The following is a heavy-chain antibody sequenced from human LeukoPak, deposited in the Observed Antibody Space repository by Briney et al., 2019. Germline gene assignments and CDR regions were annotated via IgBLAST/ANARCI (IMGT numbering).Heavy chain of an antibody. V-gene: IGHV4-39*07. Sequence: PSETLSLTCTVSGGSISSSRYYWGWIRQPPGKGLEWIGSIYYSGSTYYNPSLKSRVTISVDTSKNQFSLKLSSVTAADTAVYYCARDEGRDCSTTSCYAPDWFDPWGQGTLVTVSS. J-gene: IGHJ5*02. D-gene: IGHD2-2*01. CDR1: GGSISSSRYY. CDR2: IYYSGST. CDR3: ARDEGRDCSTTSCYAPDWFDP.